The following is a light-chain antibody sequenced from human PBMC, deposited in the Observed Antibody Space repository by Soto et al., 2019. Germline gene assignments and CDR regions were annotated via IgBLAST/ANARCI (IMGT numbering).Light chain of an antibody. CDR2: DAS. CDR3: QQYNNYSPT. Sequence: DIQMTQSPSTLSAYVGDRVTITCRVSQSITNWVAWYQQKPGKAPKLLIYDASNLESGVPSRFSGGGSGTDFTLTVSSLQPDDFATYYCQQYNNYSPTFGQGTKVDIK. V-gene: IGKV1-5*01. CDR1: QSITNW. J-gene: IGKJ1*01.